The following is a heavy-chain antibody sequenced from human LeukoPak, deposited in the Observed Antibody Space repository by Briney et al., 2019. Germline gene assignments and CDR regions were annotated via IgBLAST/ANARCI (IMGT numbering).Heavy chain of an antibody. Sequence: GGSLRLSCAASRFTFSGYAMYWVRQAPGKGLEWVSCIDASGVNTYYADSVKGRFTISRDNSRNTLYLQMNSLRAEDTAVYYCAKGSGSGWYGWFDPWGQGTLVTVSS. D-gene: IGHD6-19*01. CDR1: RFTFSGYA. J-gene: IGHJ5*02. CDR2: IDASGVNT. CDR3: AKGSGSGWYGWFDP. V-gene: IGHV3-23*01.